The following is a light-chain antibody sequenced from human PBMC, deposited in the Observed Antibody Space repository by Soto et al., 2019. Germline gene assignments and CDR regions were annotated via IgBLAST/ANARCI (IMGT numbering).Light chain of an antibody. CDR3: QQRSNWLT. J-gene: IGKJ4*01. CDR1: QSVSSY. CDR2: DAS. V-gene: IGKV3-11*01. Sequence: EIVLTQSPATLSLSPGERATLSCRASQSVSSYLAWYQQKPGQAPRLLIYDASNRATGVPARFSGSGSGTDFNLTISSLEPEDFAFYYCQQRSNWLTFGGATKVEIK.